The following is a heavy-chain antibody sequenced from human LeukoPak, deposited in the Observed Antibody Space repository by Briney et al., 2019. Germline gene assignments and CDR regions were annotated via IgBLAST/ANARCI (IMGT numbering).Heavy chain of an antibody. D-gene: IGHD3-3*02. CDR1: GFTFSSYS. CDR2: ISSSSMYK. Sequence: GGSLRLSCAASGFTFSSYSMNWVRQAPGKGLEWFSSISSSSMYKFYADSVKGRFTISRDNAKNSLYLQMNSLRAEDTAVYYCARPRERVTSILDYYYYYGMDVWGQGTTVTVSS. V-gene: IGHV3-21*01. CDR3: ARPRERVTSILDYYYYYGMDV. J-gene: IGHJ6*02.